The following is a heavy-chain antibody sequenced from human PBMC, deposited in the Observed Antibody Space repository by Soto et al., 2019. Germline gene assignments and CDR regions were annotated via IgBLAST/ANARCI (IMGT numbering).Heavy chain of an antibody. CDR3: ARRYCISSSCYLYGMDV. CDR1: GGTFSTYA. J-gene: IGHJ6*02. Sequence: QVQLVQSGAEVKKPGSSVKVSCKASGGTFSTYAISWVRQAPGQGLEWMGGIIPMFGTANYAQKFQGRVTITADESTSTAYMELSSLRSEDTAVFYCARRYCISSSCYLYGMDVWGQGTTVIVSS. CDR2: IIPMFGTA. D-gene: IGHD2-15*01. V-gene: IGHV1-69*12.